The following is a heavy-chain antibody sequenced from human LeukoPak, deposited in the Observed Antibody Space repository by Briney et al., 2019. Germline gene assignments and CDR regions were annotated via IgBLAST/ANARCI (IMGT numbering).Heavy chain of an antibody. D-gene: IGHD4-17*01. J-gene: IGHJ3*02. CDR1: GGSFSGYY. V-gene: IGHV4-59*12. Sequence: PSETLSLTCAVYGGSFSGYYWSWIRQPPGKGLEWIGYIYYSGSTNYNPSLKSRVTISVDTSKNQFSLKLSSVTAADTAVYYCARATVTTSRHDAFDIWGQGTMVTVSS. CDR2: IYYSGST. CDR3: ARATVTTSRHDAFDI.